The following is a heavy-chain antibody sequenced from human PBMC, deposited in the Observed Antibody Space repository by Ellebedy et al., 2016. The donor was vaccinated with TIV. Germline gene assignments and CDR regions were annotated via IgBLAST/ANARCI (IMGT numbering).Heavy chain of an antibody. J-gene: IGHJ6*02. CDR2: INTDGSTT. V-gene: IGHV3-74*01. Sequence: GGSLRLSCAASGFTFSTYWMHWVRQAPGKGLVWVSHINTDGSTTRYADSVKGRFTISRDNAKNTLYLQMNSLGAEDTAVYYCARGRYYGMDVWGQGTTVTVSS. CDR1: GFTFSTYW. CDR3: ARGRYYGMDV.